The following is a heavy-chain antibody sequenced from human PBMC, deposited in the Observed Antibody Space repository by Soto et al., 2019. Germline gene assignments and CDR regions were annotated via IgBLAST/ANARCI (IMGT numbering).Heavy chain of an antibody. CDR2: FYPGDSTS. V-gene: IGHV5-51*01. J-gene: IGHJ3*02. CDR3: ARIIGYCRNNDCSWTFDI. D-gene: IGHD2-15*01. Sequence: GESLKISCQGSGYIFTNYWIGWVRQMPGKGLEWMGTFYPGDSTSTYSPSFQGQVTISVDKSISTAYLQLSSLKASDTAMYYCARIIGYCRNNDCSWTFDIWGQRTMVTVSS. CDR1: GYIFTNYW.